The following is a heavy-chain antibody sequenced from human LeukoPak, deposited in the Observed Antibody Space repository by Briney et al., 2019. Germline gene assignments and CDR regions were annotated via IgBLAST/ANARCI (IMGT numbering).Heavy chain of an antibody. D-gene: IGHD3-3*01. Sequence: SVKVSCKASGGTFSSYAISWVRQAPGQGLEWMGGIIPIFGTANYAQKFQGRVTITTDESTSTAYMELSSLRSEDTAVYYCARLGIFGVVRGSFDYWGQGTLVTVSS. CDR1: GGTFSSYA. CDR3: ARLGIFGVVRGSFDY. CDR2: IIPIFGTA. V-gene: IGHV1-69*05. J-gene: IGHJ4*02.